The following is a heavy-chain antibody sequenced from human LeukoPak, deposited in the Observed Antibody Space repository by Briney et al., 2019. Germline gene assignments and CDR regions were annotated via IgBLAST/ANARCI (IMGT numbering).Heavy chain of an antibody. CDR1: GFTFSTYW. Sequence: GGSLRLSCAATGFTFSTYWMSWVRQVPGKGLEWVANINQDGSAKYYVDSVKGRFTISRDNAKNSLYLQMNSLRAEDTAVYYCAKDPTHYRVWDYYETIGLSYWGQGTLVTVSS. J-gene: IGHJ4*02. V-gene: IGHV3-7*01. D-gene: IGHD3-22*01. CDR3: AKDPTHYRVWDYYETIGLSY. CDR2: INQDGSAK.